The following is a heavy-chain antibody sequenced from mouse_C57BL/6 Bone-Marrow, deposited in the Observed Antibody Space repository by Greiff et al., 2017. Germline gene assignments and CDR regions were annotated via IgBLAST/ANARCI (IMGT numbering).Heavy chain of an antibody. CDR2: IDPSDSYT. Sequence: LQQPGAELVKPGASVKLSCKASGYTFTSYWMQWVKQRPGQGLEWIGEIDPSDSYTNYNQKFKGKATLTVDTSSSTAYMQLSSLTSEDSAVYYCAREDYGGGPWFAYRGQGTLVTVSA. V-gene: IGHV1-50*01. CDR1: GYTFTSYW. CDR3: AREDYGGGPWFAY. J-gene: IGHJ3*01. D-gene: IGHD2-4*01.